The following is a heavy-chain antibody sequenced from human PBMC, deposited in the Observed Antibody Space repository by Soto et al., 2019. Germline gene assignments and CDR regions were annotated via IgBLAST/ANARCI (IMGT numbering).Heavy chain of an antibody. J-gene: IGHJ6*02. CDR2: ISYDGSNK. CDR1: GFTISSYG. D-gene: IGHD1-1*01. V-gene: IGHV3-30*18. CDR3: AKETTTGFYYYYGMDV. Sequence: GGSLRLSCAASGFTISSYGMHWVRQAPGKGLEWVAVISYDGSNKYYADSVKGRFTISRDNSKNTLYLQMNSLRAEDTAVYYYAKETTTGFYYYYGMDVWGQGTTVTVSS.